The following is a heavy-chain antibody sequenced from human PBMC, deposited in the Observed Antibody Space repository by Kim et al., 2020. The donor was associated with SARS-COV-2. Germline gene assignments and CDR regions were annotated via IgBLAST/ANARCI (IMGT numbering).Heavy chain of an antibody. CDR3: AKHTRLEADQTLYY. CDR1: GFTFSTYA. D-gene: IGHD2-2*01. Sequence: GGSLRLSCAASGFTFSTYAMSWVRQAPGKGLEWVAAVSGSGGSSNYADSVKGRFTISRDNSKNTLYLQMNSLRAEDTVVYYCAKHTRLEADQTLYYLCQG. CDR2: VSGSGGSS. J-gene: IGHJ4*02. V-gene: IGHV3-23*01.